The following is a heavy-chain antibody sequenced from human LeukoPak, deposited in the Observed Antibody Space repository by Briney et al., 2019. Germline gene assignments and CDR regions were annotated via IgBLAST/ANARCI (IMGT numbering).Heavy chain of an antibody. CDR1: GGIFSNYA. J-gene: IGHJ3*02. Sequence: SVKVSCKASGGIFSNYAISWVRQAPGQGLEWMGGIIPIFGTATYAQKFQGRVTITTDESTSTAYMELSSLRSEDTAVYYCARDAGGDYRDDAFDIWGQGTMVTVSS. D-gene: IGHD4-17*01. V-gene: IGHV1-69*05. CDR2: IIPIFGTA. CDR3: ARDAGGDYRDDAFDI.